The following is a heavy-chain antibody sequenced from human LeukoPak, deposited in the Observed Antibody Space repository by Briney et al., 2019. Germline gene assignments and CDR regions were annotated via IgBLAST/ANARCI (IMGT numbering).Heavy chain of an antibody. D-gene: IGHD3-22*01. CDR3: ARSPIVVVITSVRYYYGMDV. CDR2: INHSGST. J-gene: IGHJ6*02. V-gene: IGHV4-34*01. Sequence: PSETLSLTCAVYGGSFSGYYWSWIRQPPGKGLEWIGEINHSGSTNYNPSLKSRVTISVDTSKNQFSLKLSSVTAADTAVYYCARSPIVVVITSVRYYYGMDVWGQGTTVTVSS. CDR1: GGSFSGYY.